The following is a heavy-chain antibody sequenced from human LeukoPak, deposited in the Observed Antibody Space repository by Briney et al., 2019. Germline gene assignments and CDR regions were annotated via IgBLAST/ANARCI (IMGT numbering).Heavy chain of an antibody. CDR3: ARGYYGGAVDS. D-gene: IGHD3-16*01. Sequence: SSETLSLTCSVSGGSISSYYWSWIRQPPGKGLEWIGYIYYSGSTNYNPSLKSRVTMSVDTSKKQFSLKLNSMTAADTAVYYCARGYYGGAVDSWGQGILVIVAS. CDR2: IYYSGST. J-gene: IGHJ4*02. CDR1: GGSISSYY. V-gene: IGHV4-59*12.